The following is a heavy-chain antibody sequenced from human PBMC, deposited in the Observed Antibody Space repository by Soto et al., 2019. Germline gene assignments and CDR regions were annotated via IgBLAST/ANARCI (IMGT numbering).Heavy chain of an antibody. D-gene: IGHD3-10*01. J-gene: IGHJ6*02. Sequence: EVQLVESGGGLVQPGGSLRLSCAASGFTFSSYWMHWVRQAPGKGLVWVSRINSDGSSTSYADSVKGRFTISRDNAKNTLYLQINSLRAEDTAVYYCARYYGSGSYYWDYYYYYGMDVWGQGTTVTVSS. V-gene: IGHV3-74*01. CDR1: GFTFSSYW. CDR2: INSDGSST. CDR3: ARYYGSGSYYWDYYYYYGMDV.